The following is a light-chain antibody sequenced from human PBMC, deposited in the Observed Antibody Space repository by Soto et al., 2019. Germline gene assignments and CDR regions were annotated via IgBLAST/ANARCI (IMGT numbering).Light chain of an antibody. V-gene: IGLV2-14*01. CDR1: SSDVGGYNY. J-gene: IGLJ2*01. Sequence: QSALTQPASVSGSPGQSITISCTGTSSDVGGYNYVSWYQQHPGKAPKLMIYDVSNRPSGVSNRFSGSKPGSTASLTISGLQAEDEADYYCSSYTSSILFGGGTKLTVL. CDR2: DVS. CDR3: SSYTSSIL.